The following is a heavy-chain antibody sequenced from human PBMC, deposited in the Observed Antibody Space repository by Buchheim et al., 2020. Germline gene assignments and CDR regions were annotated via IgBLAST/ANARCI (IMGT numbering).Heavy chain of an antibody. V-gene: IGHV1-46*01. Sequence: QVQLVQSGAEVKKPGASVKVSCKASGYTFTSYYMHWVRQAPGQGLEWMGIINPSGGSTSYAQKFQGRVTMTRDTSTSTVYMELSSLRSEDTAVYYYARVVFSYYYDSSGQNWFDPWGQGTL. CDR2: INPSGGST. CDR3: ARVVFSYYYDSSGQNWFDP. D-gene: IGHD3-22*01. CDR1: GYTFTSYY. J-gene: IGHJ5*02.